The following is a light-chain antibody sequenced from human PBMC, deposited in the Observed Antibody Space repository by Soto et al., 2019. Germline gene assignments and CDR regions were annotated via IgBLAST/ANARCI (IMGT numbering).Light chain of an antibody. CDR3: QQANSFRT. CDR1: QGISNW. CDR2: SAS. Sequence: DIQMTQSPSSLSASVGDSVTITCRASQGISNWLAWYQQKPGKAPKLLIYSASNLQSGVPSRFSGSGSGTDFTLTISSLQPEDFATYYCQQANSFRTFGQGTKVDIK. V-gene: IGKV1-12*01. J-gene: IGKJ1*01.